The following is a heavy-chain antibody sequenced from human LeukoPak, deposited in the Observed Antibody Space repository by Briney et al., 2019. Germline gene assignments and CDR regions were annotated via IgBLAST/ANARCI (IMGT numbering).Heavy chain of an antibody. CDR3: AREGTVTTSPEYFQH. J-gene: IGHJ1*01. V-gene: IGHV3-30*03. CDR2: ISYDGSNK. D-gene: IGHD4-17*01. CDR1: GFTFSKYV. Sequence: GGSLRLSCAASGFTFSKYVMHWVRQAPGKGLEWVAIISYDGSNKYYADSVKGRFTISRDNSKNTLYLQMSSLKTEDTAVYYCAREGTVTTSPEYFQHWGQGTLVTVSS.